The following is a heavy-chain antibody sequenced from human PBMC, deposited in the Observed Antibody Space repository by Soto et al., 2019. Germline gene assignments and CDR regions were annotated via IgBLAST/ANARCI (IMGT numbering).Heavy chain of an antibody. D-gene: IGHD4-17*01. CDR2: ISDGGAST. V-gene: IGHV3-23*01. CDR3: AKGGYGDFDGYFDY. Sequence: EVQLLESGGGLVQPGGSLRLSCAASGFTFSTYAMSWVRQAPGKGLEWVSAISDGGASTYYADSVKGRFTISRDNSKNTLYLQMSSLRAEDTAVYYCAKGGYGDFDGYFDYWGQGTLVTVSS. J-gene: IGHJ4*02. CDR1: GFTFSTYA.